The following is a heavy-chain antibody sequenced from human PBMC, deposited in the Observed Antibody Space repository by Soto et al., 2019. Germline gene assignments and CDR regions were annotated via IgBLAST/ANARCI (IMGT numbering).Heavy chain of an antibody. D-gene: IGHD5-18*01. V-gene: IGHV3-30-3*01. Sequence: SLRLSCAASGFTFSSYAMHWVRQAPGKGLEWVAVISHDGSNKYYADSVKGRFTISRDNSKNTLYLQMNSLRAEDTAVYYCAIHVDTQIWGQGTMVTVSS. CDR1: GFTFSSYA. CDR3: AIHVDTQI. CDR2: ISHDGSNK. J-gene: IGHJ3*02.